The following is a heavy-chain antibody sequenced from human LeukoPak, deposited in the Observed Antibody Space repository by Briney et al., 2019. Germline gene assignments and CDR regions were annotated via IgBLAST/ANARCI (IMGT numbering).Heavy chain of an antibody. J-gene: IGHJ3*02. CDR1: GYTFTSYD. V-gene: IGHV1-8*03. CDR3: ARGRRDIVVVVAAVDAFDI. Sequence: GASVKVSCKASGYTFTSYDINWVRQATGQGPEWMGWMNPNSGNTGYAQKFQGRVTITRNTSISTAYMELSSLRSEDTAVYYCARGRRDIVVVVAAVDAFDIWGQGTMVTVSS. CDR2: MNPNSGNT. D-gene: IGHD2-15*01.